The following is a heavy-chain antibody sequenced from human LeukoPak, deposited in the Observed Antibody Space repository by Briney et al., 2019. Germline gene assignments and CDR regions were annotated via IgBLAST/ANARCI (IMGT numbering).Heavy chain of an antibody. CDR2: SYSGGDT. D-gene: IGHD1-1*01. V-gene: IGHV3-53*01. Sequence: GRSLRLSCAASGFTVSRNYMSWVRQAPGKGMESHSVSYSGGDTYYPASVKGRLTVSRDNPKNTVYLQMNSLRAEDTAVYFCARSPVLDRNDWSFADWGQGTLVTVSS. J-gene: IGHJ4*02. CDR1: GFTVSRNY. CDR3: ARSPVLDRNDWSFAD.